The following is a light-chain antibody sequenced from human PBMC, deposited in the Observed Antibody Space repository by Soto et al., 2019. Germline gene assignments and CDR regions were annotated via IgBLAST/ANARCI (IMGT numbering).Light chain of an antibody. CDR1: SSNTGAGYD. CDR3: QSFDSSLSGWI. J-gene: IGLJ2*01. V-gene: IGLV1-40*01. CDR2: SNN. Sequence: QSVLTQPPSVSGAQGQRVTMSCTGSSSNTGAGYDVHWYQQLPGTAPKLLIYSNNNRPSGVPDRFSGSKSGTSASLAITGLQAEDEVDYYCQSFDSSLSGWIFGGGTKVTVL.